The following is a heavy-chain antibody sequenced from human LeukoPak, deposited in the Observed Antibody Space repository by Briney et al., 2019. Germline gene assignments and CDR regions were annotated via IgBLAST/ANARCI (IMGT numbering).Heavy chain of an antibody. CDR3: ASTYSSSWHDAFDI. CDR2: IYYSGST. D-gene: IGHD6-13*01. V-gene: IGHV4-39*01. Sequence: SETLSLTCTVSGGSISSSSYYWGWIRQPPGKGLEWIGSIYYSGSTYYNPSLKSRVTISVDTSKNQFSLKLSSVTAADTAVYYCASTYSSSWHDAFDIWGQGTMVTVSS. CDR1: GGSISSSSYY. J-gene: IGHJ3*02.